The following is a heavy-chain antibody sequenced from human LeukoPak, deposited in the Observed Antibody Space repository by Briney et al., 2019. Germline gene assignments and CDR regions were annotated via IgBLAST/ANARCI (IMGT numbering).Heavy chain of an antibody. D-gene: IGHD3-10*01. Sequence: GGSLRLSCAASGFTFSSHGMNWVRQAPGKGLEWVSGIIPSGHTTYYADSVKGRFTISRDISKNTLYLQMNSLRAEDTAVYYCARVLSGRGSLYDYYYYMDVWGKGTTVTISS. CDR3: ARVLSGRGSLYDYYYYMDV. CDR2: IIPSGHTT. V-gene: IGHV3-23*01. CDR1: GFTFSSHG. J-gene: IGHJ6*03.